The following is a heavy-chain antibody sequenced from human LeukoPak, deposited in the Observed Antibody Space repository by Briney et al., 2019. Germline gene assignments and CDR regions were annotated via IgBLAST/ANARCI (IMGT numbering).Heavy chain of an antibody. J-gene: IGHJ4*02. CDR1: GYSISSGYY. CDR3: AVNLYSSGWYSDY. V-gene: IGHV4-38-2*02. Sequence: LESLSLTCTVSGYSISSGYYWGWIRQPPGKGLEWIGSIYHSESADYNPSLKSRVTISVDTTRNQFSLKLRSVTAADTAVYYCAVNLYSSGWYSDYWGQGTLVTVSS. D-gene: IGHD6-19*01. CDR2: IYHSESA.